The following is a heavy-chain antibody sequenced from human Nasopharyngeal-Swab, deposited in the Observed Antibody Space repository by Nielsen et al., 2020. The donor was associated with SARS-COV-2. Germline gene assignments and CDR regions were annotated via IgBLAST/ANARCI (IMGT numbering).Heavy chain of an antibody. CDR2: IGAAGGT. CDR3: VKGMPQSEGMDV. V-gene: IGHV3-13*01. Sequence: GGSLRLSCAASGFTFSSNDMHWVRLPRGKGLEWVPAIGAAGGTYYPDSVKGRFTISRENAKNSLYLQMNSLRAEDTAIYYCVKGMPQSEGMDVWGKGTTVSVSS. J-gene: IGHJ6*03. CDR1: GFTFSSND. D-gene: IGHD2-2*01.